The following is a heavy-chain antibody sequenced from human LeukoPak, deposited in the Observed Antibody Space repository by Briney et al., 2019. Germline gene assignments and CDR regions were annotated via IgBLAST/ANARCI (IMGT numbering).Heavy chain of an antibody. CDR2: ITSTSSYI. CDR1: GFTFSKFW. V-gene: IGHV3-21*01. CDR3: ARDPYSGSYGGYYYYYMDV. J-gene: IGHJ6*03. D-gene: IGHD1-26*01. Sequence: GGSLRLSCAASGFTFSKFWVSWVRQAPGKGLEWVSSITSTSSYIYYADSVKGRFTISRDNAKNSLYLLMNSLRAEDTAVYYCARDPYSGSYGGYYYYYMDVWGKGTTVTIFS.